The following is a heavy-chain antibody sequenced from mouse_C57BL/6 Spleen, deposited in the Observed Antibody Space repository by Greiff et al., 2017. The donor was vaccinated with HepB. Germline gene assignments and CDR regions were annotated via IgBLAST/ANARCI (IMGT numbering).Heavy chain of an antibody. CDR3: ARKDSNYVRGYFDY. V-gene: IGHV8-8*01. D-gene: IGHD2-5*01. Sequence: QVTLKVCGPGILQPSQTLSLTCSFSGFSLSTFGMGVGWIRQPSGKGLEWLAHIWWDDDKYYNPALKSRLTISKDTSKNQVFLKIANVDTADTATYYCARKDSNYVRGYFDYWGQGTTLTVSS. CDR2: IWWDDDK. J-gene: IGHJ2*01. CDR1: GFSLSTFGMG.